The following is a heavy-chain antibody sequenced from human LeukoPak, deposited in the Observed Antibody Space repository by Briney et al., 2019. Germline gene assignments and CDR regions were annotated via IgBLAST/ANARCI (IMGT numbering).Heavy chain of an antibody. D-gene: IGHD2-21*01. Sequence: PWGSLRLSCAASGFTFSSYEMNWVRQAQGKGREWVSYIGGRGRTIDYADSVKGRFTISRDNTKNSVYLQMNSLRAEDTAIYFCVRDAVMSPEVLLTAWDYFDCWGQGTLVTVSS. CDR1: GFTFSSYE. J-gene: IGHJ4*02. CDR2: IGGRGRTI. CDR3: VRDAVMSPEVLLTAWDYFDC. V-gene: IGHV3-48*03.